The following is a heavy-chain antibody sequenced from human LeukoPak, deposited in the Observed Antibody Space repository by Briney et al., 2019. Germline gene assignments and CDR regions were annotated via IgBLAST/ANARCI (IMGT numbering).Heavy chain of an antibody. V-gene: IGHV1-69*05. CDR2: IIPIFGTA. CDR3: ASVRGYSYGYFGYFDY. J-gene: IGHJ4*02. CDR1: GGTFSSYA. Sequence: SVKVSCKASGGTFSSYAISWVRQAPGQGLDWMGGIIPIFGTANYAQKFQGRVTITTDESTSTAYMELSSLRSEDTAVYYCASVRGYSYGYFGYFDYWGQGTLVTVSS. D-gene: IGHD5-18*01.